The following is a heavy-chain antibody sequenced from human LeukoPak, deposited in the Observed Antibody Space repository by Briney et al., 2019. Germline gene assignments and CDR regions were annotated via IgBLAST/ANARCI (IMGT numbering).Heavy chain of an antibody. D-gene: IGHD3-10*01. J-gene: IGHJ4*02. Sequence: SETLSLTCTVSGYSISSGYYWGWIRQPPGKWLEWIGSIYHSGRTYYNPSLKSRVTISVDTSKNQFSLKLSSVTAADTGVYFCVKPMIRGVITFAFDYWGQGTLVTVSS. V-gene: IGHV4-38-2*02. CDR1: GYSISSGYY. CDR3: VKPMIRGVITFAFDY. CDR2: IYHSGRT.